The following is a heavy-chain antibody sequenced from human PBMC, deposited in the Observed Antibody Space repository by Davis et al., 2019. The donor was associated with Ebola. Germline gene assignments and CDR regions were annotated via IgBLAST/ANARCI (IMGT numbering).Heavy chain of an antibody. CDR3: ARAARITIFGVDN. J-gene: IGHJ4*02. CDR2: IYYSGST. V-gene: IGHV4-39*07. CDR1: GGSISSSSYY. D-gene: IGHD3-3*01. Sequence: SETLSLTCTVSGGSISSSSYYWGWIRQPPGKGLEWIGSIYYSGSTYYNPSLKSRVTISVDTSKNQFSLKLSSVTAADTAVYYCARAARITIFGVDNWGQGTLVTVSS.